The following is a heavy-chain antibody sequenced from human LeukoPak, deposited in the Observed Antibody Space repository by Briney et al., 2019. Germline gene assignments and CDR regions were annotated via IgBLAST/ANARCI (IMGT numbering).Heavy chain of an antibody. V-gene: IGHV3-21*01. D-gene: IGHD3-9*01. CDR1: GFTFSSYS. Sequence: PGGSLRLSCAASGFTFSSYSMNWVRQAPGKGLEWVSSISSSSSYIYYADSVKGRFTISRDNAKNSLYLQMNSLRAEDTAVYYCARDPQADFDWLLSTHSYFDLWGRGTLVTVSS. CDR3: ARDPQADFDWLLSTHSYFDL. CDR2: ISSSSSYI. J-gene: IGHJ2*01.